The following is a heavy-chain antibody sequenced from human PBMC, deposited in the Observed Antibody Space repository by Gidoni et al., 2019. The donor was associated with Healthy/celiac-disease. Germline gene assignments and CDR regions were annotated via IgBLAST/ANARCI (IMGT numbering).Heavy chain of an antibody. V-gene: IGHV3-15*01. D-gene: IGHD6-19*01. J-gene: IGHJ4*02. CDR2: IKSKTDGGTT. Sequence: EVQLVESGGGLVKPGGSLRLSCAASGFTFSNAWMSWVRQAPGKGLEWVGRIKSKTDGGTTDYAAPVKGRFTISRDDSKNTLYLQMNSLKTEDTAVYYCTTRIAVAGTRFDYWGQGTLVTVSS. CDR1: GFTFSNAW. CDR3: TTRIAVAGTRFDY.